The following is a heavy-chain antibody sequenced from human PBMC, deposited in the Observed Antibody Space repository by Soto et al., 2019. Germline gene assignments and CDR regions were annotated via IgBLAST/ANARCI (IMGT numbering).Heavy chain of an antibody. V-gene: IGHV1-69*01. D-gene: IGHD5-12*01. J-gene: IGHJ4*02. Sequence: QVQLVQSGAEVKKPGSSVKVSCKASGGTFSSYAISWVRQAPGQGLEWIGGIIPIFGTANYAQKFQGRVTITADESTSTAYMELSSLRSEDTAVYYCARSDSGYDWDSFDYWGQGTLVTVSS. CDR1: GGTFSSYA. CDR2: IIPIFGTA. CDR3: ARSDSGYDWDSFDY.